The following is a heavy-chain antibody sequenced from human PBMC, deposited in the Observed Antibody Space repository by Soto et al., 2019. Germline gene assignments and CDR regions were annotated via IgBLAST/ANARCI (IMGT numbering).Heavy chain of an antibody. Sequence: QVQLVQSGAEVKKPGASVKVSCQASGYTFTSYGITWVRQAPGQGLEWMGWISASNGYTNYAQKLQGRVTMTTDTSTSTAYMELRSLRSDDTALYYCARHREYGETYYFDYWGEGTLVTVSS. J-gene: IGHJ4*02. CDR3: ARHREYGETYYFDY. V-gene: IGHV1-18*01. CDR2: ISASNGYT. D-gene: IGHD4-17*01. CDR1: GYTFTSYG.